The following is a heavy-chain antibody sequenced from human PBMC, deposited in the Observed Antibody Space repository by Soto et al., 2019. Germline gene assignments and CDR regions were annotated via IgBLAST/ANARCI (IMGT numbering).Heavy chain of an antibody. V-gene: IGHV3-30*18. CDR1: GFTFSSYG. Sequence: QVQLVESGGGVVQPGRSLRLSCAASGFTFSSYGMHWVRQAPGKGLEWVAVISYDGSNKYYADSVKGRFTISRDNSKNTLYLQMNSLRAEDTAVYYCEKSSVGSYGGWGQGTLVTVSS. J-gene: IGHJ4*02. D-gene: IGHD3-10*01. CDR3: EKSSVGSYGG. CDR2: ISYDGSNK.